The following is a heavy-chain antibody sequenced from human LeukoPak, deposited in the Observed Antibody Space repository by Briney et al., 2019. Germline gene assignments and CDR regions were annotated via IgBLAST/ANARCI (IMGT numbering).Heavy chain of an antibody. D-gene: IGHD2-21*02. J-gene: IGHJ4*02. CDR3: ARGGDSSGDGVTAMPHHYYFDY. CDR1: GDSVSSNSAA. CDR2: TYYRSKWYN. Sequence: SQTLSLTCAISGDSVSSNSAAWNWIGQSPSRGLEWLGRTYYRSKWYNDYAVSVKSRISINPDTSKNQFSLQLNSVTPEDTAVYYCARGGDSSGDGVTAMPHHYYFDYWGQGTLVTVSS. V-gene: IGHV6-1*01.